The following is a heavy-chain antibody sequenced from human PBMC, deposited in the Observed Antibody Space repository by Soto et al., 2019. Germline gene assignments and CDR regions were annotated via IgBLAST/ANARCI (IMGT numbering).Heavy chain of an antibody. Sequence: EVQLAESGGGLAQPGGSLRLSCAASGFTLSGYAMDWVRQAPGKGLEYVSGISSNGVGTYYANSVQGRLTISRDNSKNTVYLQMGSLRPKDMAVYYCARRARPDFYYMDVCGKGTTVTVSS. D-gene: IGHD6-6*01. V-gene: IGHV3-64*01. CDR3: ARRARPDFYYMDV. CDR2: ISSNGVGT. J-gene: IGHJ6*03. CDR1: GFTLSGYA.